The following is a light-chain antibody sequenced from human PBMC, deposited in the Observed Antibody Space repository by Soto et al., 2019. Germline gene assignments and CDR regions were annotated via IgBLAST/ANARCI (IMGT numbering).Light chain of an antibody. CDR3: QQANSMPLT. Sequence: DIQMTQSPSSVSASVGDRVTITCRATQDISNGLAWYQQKPGEAPKLLIYAVSTLQGGVPSRFSGSGSVTDFTLTINSLQPEDFATYYCQQANSMPLTFGGGTTVEIK. J-gene: IGKJ4*01. CDR1: QDISNG. V-gene: IGKV1-12*01. CDR2: AVS.